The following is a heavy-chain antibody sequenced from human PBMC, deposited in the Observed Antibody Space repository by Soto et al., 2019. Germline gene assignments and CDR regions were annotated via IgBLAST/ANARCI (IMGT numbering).Heavy chain of an antibody. Sequence: PGGSLRLSCSASGFTFSEDYMSWVRQVPGKGLEWVSYISHSGSTTDYADSVKGRSTIPRDNVNNALFLQMNSLRADDTAVYYCATDFGMDVWGHGITVTVSS. CDR1: GFTFSEDY. J-gene: IGHJ6*02. CDR3: ATDFGMDV. CDR2: ISHSGSTT. V-gene: IGHV3-11*01.